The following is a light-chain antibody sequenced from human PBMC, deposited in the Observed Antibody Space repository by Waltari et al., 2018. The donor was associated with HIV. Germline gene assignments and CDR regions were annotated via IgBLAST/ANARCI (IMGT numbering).Light chain of an antibody. V-gene: IGKV1-5*03. Sequence: DIQMTQSPSSLSASVGYRVTINCRASESVSSSLAWYQQKPGKAPNLLIYRASTFESGVPSRFSGSGSGTEFTLTISSLQPDDFATYYCQQYISYPFTFGGGTKGEIK. CDR3: QQYISYPFT. CDR1: ESVSSS. CDR2: RAS. J-gene: IGKJ4*01.